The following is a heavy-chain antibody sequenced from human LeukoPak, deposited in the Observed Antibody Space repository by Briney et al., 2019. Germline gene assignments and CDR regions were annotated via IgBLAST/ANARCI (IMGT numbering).Heavy chain of an antibody. D-gene: IGHD4-17*01. Sequence: ASVKVSCKASGGTFSSYAISWVRQAPGQGLEWMGRIIPSLGIANYAQKFQGRVTITADKSTSTAYMELSSLRSEDTAVYYCARDLAAMTTVTKWYFDLWGRGTLVTVSS. J-gene: IGHJ2*01. CDR1: GGTFSSYA. CDR3: ARDLAAMTTVTKWYFDL. CDR2: IIPSLGIA. V-gene: IGHV1-69*04.